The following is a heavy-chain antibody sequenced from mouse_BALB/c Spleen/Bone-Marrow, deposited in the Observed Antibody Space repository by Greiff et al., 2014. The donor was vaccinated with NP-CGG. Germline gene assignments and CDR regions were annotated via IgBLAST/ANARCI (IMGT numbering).Heavy chain of an antibody. V-gene: IGHV1-37*01. CDR1: GYSFTGYL. CDR3: GRSVYGSFDS. Sequence: VQLKESGPELVKPGTSVKISCKASGYSFTGYLMNWVKQSHGKNLEWIGRINPYNSDAFCNPKFKGKATLTVDKSSSTAHMDLLSLTSEDSAVYYCGRSVYGSFDSWGQGTTLTVSS. CDR2: INPYNSDA. D-gene: IGHD2-1*01. J-gene: IGHJ2*01.